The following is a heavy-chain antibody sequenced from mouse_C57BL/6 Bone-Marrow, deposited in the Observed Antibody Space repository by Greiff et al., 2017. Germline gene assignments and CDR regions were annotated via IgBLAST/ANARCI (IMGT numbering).Heavy chain of an antibody. CDR1: GYTFTDHT. D-gene: IGHD2-1*01. CDR3: ARCIYGNYEFAY. CDR2: IYPRDGST. J-gene: IGHJ3*01. V-gene: IGHV1-78*01. Sequence: VKVVESDAELVKPGASVKISCKVSGYTFTDHTIHWVKQRPEQGLEWIGYIYPRDGSTKYNEKFKGKATLTADKSSSTAYMQLNSLTSEDSAVYFCARCIYGNYEFAYWGQGTLVTVSA.